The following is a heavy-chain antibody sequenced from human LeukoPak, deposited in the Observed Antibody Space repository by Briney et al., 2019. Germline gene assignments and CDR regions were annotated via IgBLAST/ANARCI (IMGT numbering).Heavy chain of an antibody. CDR2: ISGSGSTT. D-gene: IGHD2-21*01. J-gene: IGHJ4*02. V-gene: IGHV3-23*01. CDR3: AKGRSAVVGENFDY. Sequence: QPGGSLRLSCAASGFTFSSHAMTWVRQAPGKGLEWVSGISGSGSTTYYADSVKGRFTISRVNFKNTLYLQMNSLRAEDTAVYYCAKGRSAVVGENFDYWGQGTLVTVSS. CDR1: GFTFSSHA.